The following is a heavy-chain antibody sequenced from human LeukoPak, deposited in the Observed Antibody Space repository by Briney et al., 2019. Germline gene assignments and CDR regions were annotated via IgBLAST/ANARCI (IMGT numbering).Heavy chain of an antibody. D-gene: IGHD4-11*01. V-gene: IGHV1-69*13. CDR3: ASAYSNYIYYFDD. J-gene: IGHJ4*02. CDR1: GGTFSSYA. CDR2: ISPIFGTA. Sequence: SVKVSCKASGGTFSSYAISWVRQAPGQGLEWMGGISPIFGTANYAQKFQGRVTITADESTSTAYMELSSLRSEDTAVYYCASAYSNYIYYFDDWGQGTLVTASS.